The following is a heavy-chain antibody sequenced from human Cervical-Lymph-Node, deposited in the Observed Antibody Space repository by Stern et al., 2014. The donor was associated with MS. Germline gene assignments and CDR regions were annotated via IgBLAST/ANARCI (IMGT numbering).Heavy chain of an antibody. CDR1: GFTFNTYG. Sequence: DQLVESGGGVVQPGRSLRLSCAASGFTFNTYGMHWVRQAPGKGLEWVAVIWYDGSKKYYSYSVKGRFSISRDNSKNTLYLQMSSLRAEDTATYYCVRVGMSSPVNFDSWGHGTLVTVSS. CDR2: IWYDGSKK. D-gene: IGHD6-6*01. CDR3: VRVGMSSPVNFDS. J-gene: IGHJ4*01. V-gene: IGHV3-33*01.